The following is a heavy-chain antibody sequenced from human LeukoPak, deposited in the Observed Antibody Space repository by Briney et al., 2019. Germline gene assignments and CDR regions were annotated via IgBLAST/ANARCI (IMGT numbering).Heavy chain of an antibody. J-gene: IGHJ4*02. CDR2: IIPIFGTA. CDR1: GGTFSSYA. CDR3: ARVGLPTVSRLYYFDY. Sequence: ASVKVSCKASGGTFSSYAISWVRQAPGRGLEWMGGIIPIFGTANYAQKFQGRVTITADESTSTAYMELSSLRSEDTAVYYCARVGLPTVSRLYYFDYWGQGTLVTVSS. V-gene: IGHV1-69*13. D-gene: IGHD4-17*01.